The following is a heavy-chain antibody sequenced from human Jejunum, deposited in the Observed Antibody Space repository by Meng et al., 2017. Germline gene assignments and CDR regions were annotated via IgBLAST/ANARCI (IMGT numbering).Heavy chain of an antibody. CDR1: GGSISRGGYS. V-gene: IGHV4-30-2*01. J-gene: IGHJ4*02. CDR2: IYSSGST. CDR3: ARRRDGYNYYFDY. Sequence: QLQLQEYGSGLVRPSQTLSRTCAVSGGSISRGGYSWSWSRRPPGKGLEWIWYIYSSGSTYYNPSLKSRVSISLDRSNNQFSLRVTSVTAADTAVYYCARRRDGYNYYFDYWGQGTLVTVSS. D-gene: IGHD5-24*01.